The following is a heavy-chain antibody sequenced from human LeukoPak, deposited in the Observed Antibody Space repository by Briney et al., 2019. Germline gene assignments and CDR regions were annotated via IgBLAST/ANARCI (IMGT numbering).Heavy chain of an antibody. CDR1: GFTFSSYA. CDR3: ARDLRRGDSSSLGY. J-gene: IGHJ4*02. D-gene: IGHD6-13*01. CDR2: ISCDGGNK. V-gene: IGHV3-30-3*01. Sequence: GGSLRLSCAASGFTFSSYAMHWVRQAPGKGLEWVAVISCDGGNKYYADSVKGRFTISRDNSKNTLYLQMNSLRAEDTAVYYCARDLRRGDSSSLGYWGQGTLVTVSS.